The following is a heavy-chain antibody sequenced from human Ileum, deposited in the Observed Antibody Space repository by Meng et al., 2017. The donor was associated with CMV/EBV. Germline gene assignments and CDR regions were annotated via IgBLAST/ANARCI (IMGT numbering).Heavy chain of an antibody. V-gene: IGHV3-21*01. D-gene: IGHD2-2*01. CDR3: ARSYFHCSSTSCPDY. CDR1: GFTFSSYS. CDR2: ISSSSSYI. Sequence: GGSLRLSCAASGFTFSSYSMNWVRQAPGKGLEWVSSISSSSSYIYYADSVKGRFTISRDNAKNSLYLQMNSLRAEDTAVYYWARSYFHCSSTSCPDYWGQGTLVTVSS. J-gene: IGHJ4*02.